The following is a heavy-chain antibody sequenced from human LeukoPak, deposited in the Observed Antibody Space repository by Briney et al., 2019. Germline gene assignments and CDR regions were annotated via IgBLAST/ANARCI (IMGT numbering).Heavy chain of an antibody. V-gene: IGHV3-7*01. CDR3: AREWAGPSFDY. CDR2: IKQDGSEK. J-gene: IGHJ4*02. Sequence: GGSLRLSCAASGFTFSSYWMSWVRQAPGKGLEWVANIKQDGSEKSYVDSVKGRFTISRDNTKNSLCLQMNSPRAEDTAVYFCAREWAGPSFDYWGQGTLVTVSS. D-gene: IGHD6-19*01. CDR1: GFTFSSYW.